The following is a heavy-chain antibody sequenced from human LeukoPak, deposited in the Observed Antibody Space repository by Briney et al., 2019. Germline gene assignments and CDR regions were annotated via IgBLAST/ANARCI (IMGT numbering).Heavy chain of an antibody. Sequence: PSQTLSLTCSVSGGSINTGSYYWSWIRQPAGKGLEWIGRIYTSGSANYNPSLKSRVTISVDTSKNQFSLKLSSVTAADTAVYYCARVSWFPGTSYYYMDVWDKGTTVTVSS. J-gene: IGHJ6*03. CDR1: GGSINTGSYY. V-gene: IGHV4-61*02. CDR3: ARVSWFPGTSYYYMDV. D-gene: IGHD1-1*01. CDR2: IYTSGSA.